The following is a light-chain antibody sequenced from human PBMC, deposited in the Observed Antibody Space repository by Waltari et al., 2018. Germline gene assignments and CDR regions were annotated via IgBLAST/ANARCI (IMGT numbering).Light chain of an antibody. V-gene: IGKV1-27*01. J-gene: IGKJ1*01. CDR3: QRYNRAPWT. CDR1: QAITNY. CDR2: SAS. Sequence: DTQMTQSPSSLSASVGDRVTFTCRASQAITNYLAWFQQKPGKGPRLLIYSASTLQSGVPPRFSGSGSGTYFTLPISSLQAEDVAVYYFQRYNRAPWTFGQGTKVEIK.